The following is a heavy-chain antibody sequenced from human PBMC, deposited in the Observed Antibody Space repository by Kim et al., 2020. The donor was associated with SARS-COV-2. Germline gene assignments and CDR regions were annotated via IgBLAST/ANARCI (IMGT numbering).Heavy chain of an antibody. V-gene: IGHV3-30*18. CDR1: GFTFSNYV. CDR3: AKVGNILTGYYGPSPFQY. CDR2: ISYDGSNK. J-gene: IGHJ4*02. D-gene: IGHD3-9*01. Sequence: GGSLRLSCAASGFTFSNYVMHWVRQAPGKGLEWVAVISYDGSNKYFADSVKGRFTISRDNSRNTLFLKMNSLSAEDQDVYYCAKVGNILTGYYGPSPFQYWGQGTLVTVSS.